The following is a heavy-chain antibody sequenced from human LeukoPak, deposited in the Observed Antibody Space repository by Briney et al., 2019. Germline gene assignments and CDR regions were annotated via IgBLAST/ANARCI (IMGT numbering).Heavy chain of an antibody. D-gene: IGHD1-26*01. CDR2: MNPNSGNT. CDR3: ARGGSGSHGWFDP. V-gene: IGHV1-8*01. CDR1: GYTFTSYD. J-gene: IGHJ5*02. Sequence: ASVKVSCKASGYTFTSYDINWVRQATGQGLEWMGWMNPNSGNTGYAQKLQGRVTMTTDTSTSTAYMELRSLRSDDTAVYYCARGGSGSHGWFDPWGQGTLVTVSS.